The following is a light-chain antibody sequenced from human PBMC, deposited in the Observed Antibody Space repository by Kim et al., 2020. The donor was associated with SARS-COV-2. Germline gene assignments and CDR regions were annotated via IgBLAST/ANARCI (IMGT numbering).Light chain of an antibody. Sequence: ASVGGSVTITCRASQTIASYLNWYKQKPGKAPELLIYTASNLQSGVPSRFNGSGYGTEFALAINILQPEDFATYYCQQSFKTPFTFGPGTKVDIK. CDR3: QQSFKTPFT. J-gene: IGKJ3*01. V-gene: IGKV1-39*01. CDR1: QTIASY. CDR2: TAS.